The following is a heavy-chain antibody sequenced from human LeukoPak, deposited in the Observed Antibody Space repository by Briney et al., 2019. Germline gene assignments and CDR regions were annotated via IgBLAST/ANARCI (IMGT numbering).Heavy chain of an antibody. CDR1: GYTFINYV. Sequence: GASVTDSFMASGYTFINYVSNWVRQAPGGGLEGMGWTSAYNGNTICAPKLQGRVTTTTDTSTSTAYKELRSLRSADTAVYYCATVINMVRGVISAFDIWGQGKLVSVSS. CDR3: ATVINMVRGVISAFDI. V-gene: IGHV1-18*01. J-gene: IGHJ3*02. D-gene: IGHD3-10*01. CDR2: TSAYNGNT.